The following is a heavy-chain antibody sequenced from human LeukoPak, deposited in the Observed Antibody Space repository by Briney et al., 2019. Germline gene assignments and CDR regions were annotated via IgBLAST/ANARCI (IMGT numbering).Heavy chain of an antibody. CDR3: ARVSSGFVVAATGWFDY. CDR2: IYYSGST. D-gene: IGHD2-15*01. CDR1: GGSISSYY. V-gene: IGHV4-59*01. Sequence: SETLSLTCTVSGGSISSYYWSWIRQPPGKGLEWIGYIYYSGSTNYNPSLKSRVTISVDTSKNQFSLKLSSVTAADTVVYYCARVSSGFVVAATGWFDYWGQGTLVTVSS. J-gene: IGHJ4*02.